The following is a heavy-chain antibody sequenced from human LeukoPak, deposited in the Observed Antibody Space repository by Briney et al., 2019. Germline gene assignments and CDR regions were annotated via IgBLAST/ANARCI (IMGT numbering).Heavy chain of an antibody. V-gene: IGHV1-24*01. D-gene: IGHD4-11*01. Sequence: ASVKVSCKVSGYTLTELSMHWVRQAPGKGLEWMGGFDPEDGETIYAQKFQGRVTMTEDTSTDTAYMELSSLRSEDTAVCCCATGLPRPVHAFDIWSQGTMVTVSS. CDR2: FDPEDGET. CDR3: ATGLPRPVHAFDI. CDR1: GYTLTELS. J-gene: IGHJ3*02.